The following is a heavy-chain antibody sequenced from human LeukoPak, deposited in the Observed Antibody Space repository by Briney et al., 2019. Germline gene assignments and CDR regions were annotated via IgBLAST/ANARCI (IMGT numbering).Heavy chain of an antibody. V-gene: IGHV4-34*01. J-gene: IGHJ4*02. CDR3: ARGDGYNRSFDY. D-gene: IGHD5-24*01. Sequence: SETLSLTCAVYGGSFSGYYWSWIRQPPGKGLEWIGEINHSGSTNYNPSLKSRVTISVDTSKNQFSLKLSSVTAVDTAVYYCARGDGYNRSFDYWGQGTLVTVSS. CDR1: GGSFSGYY. CDR2: INHSGST.